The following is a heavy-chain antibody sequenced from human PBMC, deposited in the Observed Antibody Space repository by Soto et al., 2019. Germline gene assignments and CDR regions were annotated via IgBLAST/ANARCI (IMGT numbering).Heavy chain of an antibody. V-gene: IGHV3-74*01. CDR2: IIGDGSVT. J-gene: IGHJ4*02. Sequence: EVQLVESGGGLVQPGGSLRLSCAASGFTFSSFWMSWVRQVPGKGLVWVSRIIGDGSVTNYADSVKGRFTISRDNAKNTLYLQMNSLRVEDTAVYYCARGQVGSSVIVHWGQGTLVTVSS. D-gene: IGHD1-26*01. CDR3: ARGQVGSSVIVH. CDR1: GFTFSSFW.